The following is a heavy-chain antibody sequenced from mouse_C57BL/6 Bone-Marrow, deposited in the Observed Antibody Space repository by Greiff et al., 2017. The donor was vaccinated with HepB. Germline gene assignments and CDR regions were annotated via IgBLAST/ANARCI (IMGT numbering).Heavy chain of an antibody. CDR2: ISDGGSYT. CDR3: ARERGRFITTVVATGFDY. J-gene: IGHJ2*01. V-gene: IGHV5-4*01. D-gene: IGHD1-1*01. CDR1: GFTFSSYA. Sequence: EVQVVESGGGLVKPGGSLKLSCAASGFTFSSYAMSWVRQTPEKRLEWVATISDGGSYTYYPDNVKGRFTISRDNAKNNLYLQMSHLKSEDTAMYYCARERGRFITTVVATGFDYWGQGTTLTVSS.